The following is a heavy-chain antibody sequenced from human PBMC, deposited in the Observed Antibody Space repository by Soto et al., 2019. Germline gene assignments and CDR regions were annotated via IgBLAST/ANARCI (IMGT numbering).Heavy chain of an antibody. CDR2: IYYSGNT. D-gene: IGHD5-18*01. J-gene: IGHJ6*02. Sequence: SETLSLTCTVSGGSIRSGGYYWSWVRQNPRRGLEWIGNIYYSGNTYYNPSLKSRLTISVDTPKNQFSLNLSSVTAADTAVYYCARDRLMATAGTARHYFGLDVWGQGTTVTVSS. V-gene: IGHV4-31*03. CDR3: ARDRLMATAGTARHYFGLDV. CDR1: GGSIRSGGYY.